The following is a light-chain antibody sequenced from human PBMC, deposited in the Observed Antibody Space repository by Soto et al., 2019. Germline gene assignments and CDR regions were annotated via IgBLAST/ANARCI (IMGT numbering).Light chain of an antibody. CDR3: QQRNNWPLT. V-gene: IGKV3D-20*02. CDR1: QSVRSSY. J-gene: IGKJ4*01. CDR2: GAS. Sequence: EIVLTQSPGTLSLSPGERATLSCRASQSVRSSYLAWYQQKPGQAPRLLIYGASSRATGIPDRFSGSGSGTDFTLTISRLEPEDFAVYYCQQRNNWPLTFGGGTKVEIK.